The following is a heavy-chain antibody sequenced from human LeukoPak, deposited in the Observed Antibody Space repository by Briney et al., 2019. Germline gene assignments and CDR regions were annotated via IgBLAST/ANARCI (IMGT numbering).Heavy chain of an antibody. V-gene: IGHV3-33*01. Sequence: GGSLRLSCEASGFTFSSYGMHWVRQAPGKGLEWVAVIWYDGSNKYYAESVKGRFTISRDNSGNTLYLQMNSLRVEDTAVYYCARAGGYCSSTSCYGLEDYWGQGTLVTVSS. CDR3: ARAGGYCSSTSCYGLEDY. J-gene: IGHJ4*02. D-gene: IGHD2-2*01. CDR1: GFTFSSYG. CDR2: IWYDGSNK.